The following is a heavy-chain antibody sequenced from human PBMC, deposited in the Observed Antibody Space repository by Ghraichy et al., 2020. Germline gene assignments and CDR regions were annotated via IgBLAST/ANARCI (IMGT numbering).Heavy chain of an antibody. CDR2: IYPGDSDT. Sequence: GESLNISCQGSGYSFTTYWIVWVRQMPGKGLEWMGIIYPGDSDTRYSPSFQGHITVSVDKSIDTAYLQWNRLRASDAAMYYCARLAPVDTSRGGLSSFDFWGQGTLITVSS. V-gene: IGHV5-51*01. D-gene: IGHD5-18*01. CDR1: GYSFTTYW. CDR3: ARLAPVDTSRGGLSSFDF. J-gene: IGHJ4*02.